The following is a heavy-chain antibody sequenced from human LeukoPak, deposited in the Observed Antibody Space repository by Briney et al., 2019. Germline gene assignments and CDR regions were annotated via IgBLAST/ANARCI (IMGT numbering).Heavy chain of an antibody. D-gene: IGHD5-12*01. J-gene: IGHJ4*02. CDR2: IKSKTDGGTT. CDR1: GFTFSNAW. Sequence: PGGSLRLSCAASGFTFSNAWMSWVRQAPGKGLEWVGRIKSKTDGGTTNYAAPVKGRFTISRDDSKNTLYLQMNSLKTEDTAVYYCTRGFSLGGYDNLGGPDYWGQGTLVTVSS. V-gene: IGHV3-15*01. CDR3: TRGFSLGGYDNLGGPDY.